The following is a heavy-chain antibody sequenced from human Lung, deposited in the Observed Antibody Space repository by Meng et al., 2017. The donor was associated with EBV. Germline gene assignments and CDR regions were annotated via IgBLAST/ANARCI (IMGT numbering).Heavy chain of an antibody. Sequence: VRLVVFGGGLVKPGGGLRLSCVASGLTFSGYNIDWVRQAPGKGLEWVSSISPTSSHIYYADSVKGRFTISRDNAKNSVFLQMNSLRVEDTAVYYCAIPDSSGWGRGSWGQGTLVTVSS. CDR2: ISPTSSHI. J-gene: IGHJ5*02. D-gene: IGHD6-19*01. CDR1: GLTFSGYN. CDR3: AIPDSSGWGRGS. V-gene: IGHV3-21*01.